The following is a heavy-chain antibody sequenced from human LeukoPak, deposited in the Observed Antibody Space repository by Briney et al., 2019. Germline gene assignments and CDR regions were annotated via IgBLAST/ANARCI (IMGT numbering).Heavy chain of an antibody. CDR1: GYSFTSYW. D-gene: IGHD5-24*01. J-gene: IGHJ6*02. CDR2: IDPSDSCT. V-gene: IGHV5-10-1*01. Sequence: SGESLQISCKGSGYSFTSYWISWVRQMPGEGLEWMGRIDPSDSCTNYSPSLQGHVTISADKSINTAYLQWSSLKASDTAMYYCARRMASESYYYYYGMDVWGQGTTVTVSS. CDR3: ARRMASESYYYYYGMDV.